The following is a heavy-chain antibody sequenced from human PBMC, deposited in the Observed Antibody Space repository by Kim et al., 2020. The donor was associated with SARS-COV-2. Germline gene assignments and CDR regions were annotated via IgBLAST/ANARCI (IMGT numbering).Heavy chain of an antibody. CDR3: AKVSSNRESDY. J-gene: IGHJ4*02. CDR2: T. Sequence: TYYTNSGKGRFTISRDNSKNTLYLQMNGLRAEETAVYFCAKVSSNRESDYWGQGTLVTVSS. V-gene: IGHV3-23*01.